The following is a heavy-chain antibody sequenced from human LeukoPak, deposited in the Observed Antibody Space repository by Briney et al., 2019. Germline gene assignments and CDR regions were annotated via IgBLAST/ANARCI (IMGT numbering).Heavy chain of an antibody. J-gene: IGHJ4*02. CDR3: TRGSPKQLVSPQDLDY. CDR1: GFTFGDYA. Sequence: PGGSLRLSCTASGFTFGDYAMSWVRQAPGKGLEWVGFIRSKAYGGTTEYAASVKGRFTISRDDSKSIAYLQMNSLKTEDTAVYYCTRGSPKQLVSPQDLDYWGQGTLVTVSS. V-gene: IGHV3-49*04. D-gene: IGHD6-6*01. CDR2: IRSKAYGGTT.